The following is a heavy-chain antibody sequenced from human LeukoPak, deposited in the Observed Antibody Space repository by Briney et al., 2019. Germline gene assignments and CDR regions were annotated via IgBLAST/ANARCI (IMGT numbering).Heavy chain of an antibody. Sequence: GASVKVSCKASGYTFTSYGISWVRQVPGQGLEWMGWISAYNGNTNYAQKLQGRVTMTTDTSTSTAYMELRSLRSDDTAVYYCARGRETFGGGYYYGMDVWGQGTTVTVSS. CDR2: ISAYNGNT. V-gene: IGHV1-18*01. CDR3: ARGRETFGGGYYYGMDV. CDR1: GYTFTSYG. D-gene: IGHD3-10*01. J-gene: IGHJ6*02.